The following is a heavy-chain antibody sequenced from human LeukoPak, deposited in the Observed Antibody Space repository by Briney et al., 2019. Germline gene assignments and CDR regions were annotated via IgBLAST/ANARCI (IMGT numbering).Heavy chain of an antibody. CDR2: INHSGST. J-gene: IGHJ4*02. CDR3: ARGWVRPARLDY. CDR1: GGSFSGYY. D-gene: IGHD5-12*01. V-gene: IGHV4-34*01. Sequence: SETLSLTCAVYGGSFSGYYWSWIRQPRGKGLEWIGEINHSGSTNYNPSLKSRVTISVDTSKNQFSLKLSSATAADTAVYYCARGWVRPARLDYWGQGTLVTVSS.